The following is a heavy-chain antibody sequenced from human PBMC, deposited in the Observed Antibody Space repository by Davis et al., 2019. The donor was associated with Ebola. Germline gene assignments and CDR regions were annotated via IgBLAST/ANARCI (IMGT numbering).Heavy chain of an antibody. J-gene: IGHJ3*02. Sequence: PGGSLRLSCAASGFTFTRYSMNWVRQAPGKGLEWVSYISSSSSTIYYADSVKGRFTISRDNSKNTLYLQMNSLRAEDTAVYYCARNADIVVVPAAMPADAFDIWGQGTMVTVSS. CDR3: ARNADIVVVPAAMPADAFDI. V-gene: IGHV3-48*01. D-gene: IGHD2-2*01. CDR2: ISSSSSTI. CDR1: GFTFTRYS.